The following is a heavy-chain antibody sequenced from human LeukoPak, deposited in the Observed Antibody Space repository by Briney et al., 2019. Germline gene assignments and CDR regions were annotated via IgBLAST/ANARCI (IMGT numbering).Heavy chain of an antibody. V-gene: IGHV3-23*01. CDR2: ISGSGGST. Sequence: GGSLRLSCAASGFIFSSYAMNWVRQAPGKGLEWVSGISGSGGSTYYADSVKGRFTISRDNSKNTLYLQMNSLRAEDTAVYYCAKGVVAATWWGTYFDYWGQGTLVTVSS. CDR3: AKGVVAATWWGTYFDY. CDR1: GFIFSSYA. D-gene: IGHD2-15*01. J-gene: IGHJ4*02.